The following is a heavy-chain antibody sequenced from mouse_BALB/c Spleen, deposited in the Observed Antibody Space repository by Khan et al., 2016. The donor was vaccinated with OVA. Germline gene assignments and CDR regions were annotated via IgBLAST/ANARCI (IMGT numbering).Heavy chain of an antibody. J-gene: IGHJ2*01. CDR2: INPGSGST. Sequence: QVQLQQSGGEVIRPGTSVKVSCKASGYAFTHYLIEWVKQRPGQGLEWIGVINPGSGSTNYNEKFKGKAILTADKSSSTAYMQLGSLTSDDSAVYFCARDDYDNFRYFDYWGQGTTLTVSS. CDR1: GYAFTHYL. CDR3: ARDDYDNFRYFDY. D-gene: IGHD2-1*01. V-gene: IGHV1-54*01.